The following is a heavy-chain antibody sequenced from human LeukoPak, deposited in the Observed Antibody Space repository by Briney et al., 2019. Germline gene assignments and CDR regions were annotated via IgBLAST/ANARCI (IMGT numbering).Heavy chain of an antibody. CDR2: INPNSGGT. J-gene: IGHJ4*02. CDR1: GYTFTGYY. CDR3: ARVPPAYYDFPY. Sequence: ASVKVSCKASGYTFTGYYMHWVRQAPGQGLEWMGWINPNSGGTNYAQKFQGRDTMTRDTSISTAYMELSRLRSDDTAVYYCARVPPAYYDFPYWGQGTLVTVSS. V-gene: IGHV1-2*02. D-gene: IGHD3-3*01.